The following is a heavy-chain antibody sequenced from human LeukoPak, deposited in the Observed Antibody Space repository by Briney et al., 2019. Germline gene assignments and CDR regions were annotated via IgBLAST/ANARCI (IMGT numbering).Heavy chain of an antibody. CDR3: ARDRTAYSYGTLFDY. CDR2: IQYDGTNK. V-gene: IGHV3-30*02. J-gene: IGHJ4*02. D-gene: IGHD5-12*01. Sequence: GGSLRLSCASTFTFSIYGMHWVRQAPGKGLEWVAFIQYDGTNKYYADSVKGRFTISRDNSRNTLYLQMNSLRAGDTAVYYCARDRTAYSYGTLFDYWGQGTLVTVSS. CDR1: TFTFSIYG.